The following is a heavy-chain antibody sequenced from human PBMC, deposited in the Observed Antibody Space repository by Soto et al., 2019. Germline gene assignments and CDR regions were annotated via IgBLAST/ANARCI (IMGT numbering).Heavy chain of an antibody. D-gene: IGHD6-13*01. CDR1: GGSISSYY. CDR3: ACGGISEAGTGGFHP. CDR2: IYYSGST. J-gene: IGHJ5*02. Sequence: PSETLSLTCTVSGGSISSYYWSWIRQPPGKGLEWIGYIYYSGSTNYNPSLKSRVTISVDTSKNQFSLKLSSVTAADTAVYYCACGGISEAGTGGFHPWGPGPSAKVSS. V-gene: IGHV4-59*01.